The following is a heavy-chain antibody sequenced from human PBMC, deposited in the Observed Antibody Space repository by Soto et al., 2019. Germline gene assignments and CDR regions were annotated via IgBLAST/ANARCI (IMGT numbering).Heavy chain of an antibody. CDR1: GFTFSNSW. V-gene: IGHV3-15*01. CDR2: IQRQTEGATT. D-gene: IGHD5-18*01. Sequence: GGSLRLSCVVSGFTFSNSWMSWVRQTPEKGLEWVGRIQRQTEGATTDYAAPVKGRFTISREDSQNTLYLQMNSLKTEDTAVYYCSHGYYQYFNSWGQGTQVTVS. J-gene: IGHJ4*02. CDR3: SHGYYQYFNS.